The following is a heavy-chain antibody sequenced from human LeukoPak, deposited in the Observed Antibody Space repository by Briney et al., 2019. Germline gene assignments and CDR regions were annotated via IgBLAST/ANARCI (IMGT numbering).Heavy chain of an antibody. V-gene: IGHV1-69*04. CDR1: GGTFSSYA. Sequence: SVKVSCKASGGTFSSYAISWVRQAPGQGLEWMGRIIPILGIANYAQKFQGRVTITADKSTSTAYMELGSLRSEDTAVYYCARDHAYYYGSGSYSLFDYWGQGTLVTVSS. J-gene: IGHJ4*02. D-gene: IGHD3-10*01. CDR2: IIPILGIA. CDR3: ARDHAYYYGSGSYSLFDY.